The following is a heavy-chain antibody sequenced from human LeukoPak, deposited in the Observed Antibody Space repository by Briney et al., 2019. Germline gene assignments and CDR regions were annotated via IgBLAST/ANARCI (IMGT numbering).Heavy chain of an antibody. V-gene: IGHV3-7*03. CDR2: IKQDGSEK. CDR1: GFTFSSYW. CDR3: AKDPMKYYDFWSGTNWYFDL. J-gene: IGHJ2*01. D-gene: IGHD3-3*01. Sequence: GGSLRLSCAASGFTFSSYWMSWVRQAPGKGLEWAANIKQDGSEKYYVDSVKGRFTISRDNAKNSLYLQMNSLRAEDTAVYYCAKDPMKYYDFWSGTNWYFDLWGRGTLVTVSS.